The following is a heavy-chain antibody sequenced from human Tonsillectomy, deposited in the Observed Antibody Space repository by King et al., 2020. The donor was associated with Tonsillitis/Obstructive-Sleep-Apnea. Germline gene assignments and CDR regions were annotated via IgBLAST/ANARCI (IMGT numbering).Heavy chain of an antibody. J-gene: IGHJ5*02. CDR1: GDSVSSNSVA. Sequence: VQLQESGPGLVKPSQTLSLTCAISGDSVSSNSVAWNWIRQSPSRGLEWLGRTYYRTKWYSDYAMSVKGRTTIDTDTSSNQFSLQLNSVTPEDTAVYSCARGVGKTGWFDPWGHGTLVTVSS. D-gene: IGHD7-27*01. CDR2: TYYRTKWYS. CDR3: ARGVGKTGWFDP. V-gene: IGHV6-1*02.